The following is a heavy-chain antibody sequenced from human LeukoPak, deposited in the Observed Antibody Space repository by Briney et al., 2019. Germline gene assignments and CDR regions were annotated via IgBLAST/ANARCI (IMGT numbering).Heavy chain of an antibody. CDR3: ASSQLRFLEWLPRMDV. Sequence: PSETLSLTCGVHGGSFSGYYWSSIRQPPAKGLECIGENNHSGSTNYNPSLKSRVTISVDTSKNQFSLKLSSVTAADTAVYYCASSQLRFLEWLPRMDVWGQGTTVTVSS. CDR2: NNHSGST. V-gene: IGHV4-34*01. D-gene: IGHD3-3*01. CDR1: GGSFSGYY. J-gene: IGHJ6*02.